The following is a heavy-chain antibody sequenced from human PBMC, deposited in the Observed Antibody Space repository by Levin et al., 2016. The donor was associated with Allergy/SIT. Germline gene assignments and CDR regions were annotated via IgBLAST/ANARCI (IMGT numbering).Heavy chain of an antibody. CDR3: ARNDYDSSGPFDY. D-gene: IGHD3-22*01. Sequence: GGSLRLSCAASGFTFSSYSMNWVRQAPGKGLEWVSSISSSSSYIYYADSVKGRFTISRDNAKNSLYLQMNSLRAEDTAVYYCARNDYDSSGPFDYWGQGTLVTVSS. CDR2: ISSSSSYI. V-gene: IGHV3-21*01. CDR1: GFTFSSYS. J-gene: IGHJ4*02.